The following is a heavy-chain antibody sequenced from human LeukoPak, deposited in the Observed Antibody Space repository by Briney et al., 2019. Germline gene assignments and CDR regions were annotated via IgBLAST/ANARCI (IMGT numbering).Heavy chain of an antibody. V-gene: IGHV3-23*01. CDR1: GFTVSSYG. Sequence: GSLRLSCAASGFTVSSYGMSWVRQVPGKGLEWVSGISGSGAGTNYVDSVKGRFTISRDNSKNTLYLQMNSLRAEDTAVYYCARERGYSSSGALDCWGQGTLVTVSS. D-gene: IGHD6-6*01. CDR3: ARERGYSSSGALDC. CDR2: ISGSGAGT. J-gene: IGHJ4*02.